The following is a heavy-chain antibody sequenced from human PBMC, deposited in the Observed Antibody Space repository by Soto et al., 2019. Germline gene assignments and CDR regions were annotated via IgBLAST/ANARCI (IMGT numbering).Heavy chain of an antibody. CDR2: IYYSGST. D-gene: IGHD3-22*01. CDR3: ARLWDYYDRSGYPNYYYYGMDV. CDR1: GGSISSGGYY. Sequence: SETLSLTCTVSGGSISSGGYYWSWIRQHPGKGLEWIGYIYYSGSTYYNPSLKSRVTISVDTSKNQFSLKLSSVTAADTAVYYCARLWDYYDRSGYPNYYYYGMDVWGQGTPVTVSS. V-gene: IGHV4-31*03. J-gene: IGHJ6*02.